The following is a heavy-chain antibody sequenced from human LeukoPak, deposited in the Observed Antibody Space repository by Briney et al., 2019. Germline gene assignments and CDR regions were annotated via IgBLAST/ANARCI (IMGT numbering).Heavy chain of an antibody. CDR3: ARGLYDSSGYYVDY. D-gene: IGHD3-22*01. CDR2: MNPNSGNT. J-gene: IGHJ4*02. Sequence: ASVKVSCKAFGYTFNSYDINWVRQATRQGLEWMGWMNPNSGNTGYAQKFQGRVTITRNTSIRTAYMELSSLRSEDTAVYYCARGLYDSSGYYVDYWGQGTLVTVSS. CDR1: GYTFNSYD. V-gene: IGHV1-8*03.